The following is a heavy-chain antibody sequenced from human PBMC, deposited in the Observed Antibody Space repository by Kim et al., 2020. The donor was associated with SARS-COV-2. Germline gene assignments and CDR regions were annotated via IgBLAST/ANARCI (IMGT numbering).Heavy chain of an antibody. CDR3: ARESRSGWYKKDY. CDR2: ISSSSSYI. J-gene: IGHJ4*02. V-gene: IGHV3-21*01. Sequence: GGSLRLSCAASGFTFSSYSMNWVRQAPGKGLEWVSSISSSSSYIYYADSVKGRFTISRDNAKNSLYLQMNSLRAEDTAVYYCARESRSGWYKKDYWGQGTLVTVSS. CDR1: GFTFSSYS. D-gene: IGHD6-19*01.